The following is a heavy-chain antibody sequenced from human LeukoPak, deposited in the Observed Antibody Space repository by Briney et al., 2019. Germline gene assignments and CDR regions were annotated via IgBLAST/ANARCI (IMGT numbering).Heavy chain of an antibody. CDR3: ARKGWLRTFDY. J-gene: IGHJ4*02. V-gene: IGHV4-59*12. CDR2: IYYSGST. Sequence: SETLSLTCTVSGGSISSYYWSWIRKPPGKGLEWIGYIYYSGSTNYNPSLKSRVTISVDTSKNQFFLKLSSVTAADTAVYYCARKGWLRTFDYWGQGTLVTVSS. D-gene: IGHD5-12*01. CDR1: GGSISSYY.